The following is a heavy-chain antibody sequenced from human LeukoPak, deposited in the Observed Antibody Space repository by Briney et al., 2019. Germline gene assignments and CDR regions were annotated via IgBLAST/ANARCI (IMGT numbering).Heavy chain of an antibody. CDR3: ARDVAIAAAGYYFDY. CDR2: INPSDGST. J-gene: IGHJ4*02. V-gene: IGHV1-46*01. Sequence: ASVKVSCKASGYTFTSYYMHWVRQAPGQGLEWMGIINPSDGSTSYAQKFQGRVTMTRDTSTSTVCMELSSLRSEDTAVYYCARDVAIAAAGYYFDYWGQGTLVTVSS. CDR1: GYTFTSYY. D-gene: IGHD6-13*01.